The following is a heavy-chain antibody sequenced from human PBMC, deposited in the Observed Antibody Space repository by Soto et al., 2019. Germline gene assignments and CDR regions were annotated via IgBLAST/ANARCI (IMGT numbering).Heavy chain of an antibody. CDR2: IIPIFGTA. CDR1: GYTFTSYA. Sequence: SVKVSCKASGYTFTSYAISWVRQAPGQGLEWMGGIIPIFGTANYAQKFQGRVTITADESTSTAYMELSSLRSEDTAVYYCARGKPYSQAFDYWGQGTLVTVSS. CDR3: ARGKPYSQAFDY. V-gene: IGHV1-69*13. J-gene: IGHJ4*02. D-gene: IGHD2-15*01.